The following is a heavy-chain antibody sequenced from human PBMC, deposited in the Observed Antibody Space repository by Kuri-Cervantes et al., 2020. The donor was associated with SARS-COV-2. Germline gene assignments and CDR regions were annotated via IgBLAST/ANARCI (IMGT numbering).Heavy chain of an antibody. CDR3: ARQKFHYYDSSGYQGATDY. CDR2: IYPGDSDT. J-gene: IGHJ4*02. D-gene: IGHD3-22*01. V-gene: IGHV5-51*01. Sequence: KVSCKGSGYSFTSYWNGWVRQMPGKGLEWMGIIYPGDSDTRYSPSFQGQVTISADKSISTAYLQWSSLKASDTAMYYCARQKFHYYDSSGYQGATDYWGQGTLVTVSS. CDR1: GYSFTSYW.